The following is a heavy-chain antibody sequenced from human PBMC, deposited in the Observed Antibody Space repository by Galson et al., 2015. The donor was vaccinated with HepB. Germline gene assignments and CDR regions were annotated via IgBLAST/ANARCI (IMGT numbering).Heavy chain of an antibody. J-gene: IGHJ4*02. CDR2: IFHGGNT. V-gene: IGHV4-4*02. Sequence: ETLSLTCAVSGASISSTYWCSWVRQPPGKGLEWIGEIFHGGNTNYNPSLKSRVTISIDTSKNQFSLKLISVTAADTAVYHCARDNPLAKYGNYVVQWGQGTLVTVSS. D-gene: IGHD4-11*01. CDR3: ARDNPLAKYGNYVVQ. CDR1: GASISSTYW.